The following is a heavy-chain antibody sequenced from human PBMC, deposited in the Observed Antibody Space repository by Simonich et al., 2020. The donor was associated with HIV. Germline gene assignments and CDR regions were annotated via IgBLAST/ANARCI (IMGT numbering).Heavy chain of an antibody. J-gene: IGHJ3*02. CDR2: VNPNSGDT. CDR1: GYTFSGYH. V-gene: IGHV1-2*02. Sequence: QVQLVQSGAEVKKPGASVKVSCKASGYTFSGYHLHWVRQAPGQGLGWMGWVNPNSGDTDYAQKFQGRVIMTRDTSINTAYMELSRLRADDTAVYYCARILPIKIIDSDAFDIWGQGTMVTVSS. CDR3: ARILPIKIIDSDAFDI.